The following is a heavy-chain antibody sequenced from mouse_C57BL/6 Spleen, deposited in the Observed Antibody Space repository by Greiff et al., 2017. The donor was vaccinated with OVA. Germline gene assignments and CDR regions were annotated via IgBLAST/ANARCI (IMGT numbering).Heavy chain of an antibody. V-gene: IGHV5-9-1*02. CDR2: ISSGGDYI. J-gene: IGHJ4*01. D-gene: IGHD1-1*01. CDR3: TRDRGSKGLYAMDY. CDR1: GFTFSSYA. Sequence: EVKLVESGEGLVKPGGSLKLSCAASGFTFSSYAMSWVRQTPEKRLEWVAYISSGGDYIYYADTVKGRFTISRDNARNTLYLQMSSLKSEDTAMYYCTRDRGSKGLYAMDYWGQGTSVTVSS.